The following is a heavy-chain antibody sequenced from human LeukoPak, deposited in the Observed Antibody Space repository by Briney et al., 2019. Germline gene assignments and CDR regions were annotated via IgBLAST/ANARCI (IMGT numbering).Heavy chain of an antibody. J-gene: IGHJ6*02. V-gene: IGHV4-39*01. D-gene: IGHD3-10*01. Sequence: SETLSLTCTVSGVSLRSSSYFWAWIRQPPGKGLEWIGSIYYTGNTHNNPSLKSRVTLSVDTSKNQFSLKLSSVTAADTAVYYCARARITMVRGAPPPYYYYGMDVWGQGTTVTVSS. CDR2: IYYTGNT. CDR1: GVSLRSSSYF. CDR3: ARARITMVRGAPPPYYYYGMDV.